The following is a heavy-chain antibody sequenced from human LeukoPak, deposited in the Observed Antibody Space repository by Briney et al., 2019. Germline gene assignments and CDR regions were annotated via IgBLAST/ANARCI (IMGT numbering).Heavy chain of an antibody. Sequence: SETLSLTCTVSGGSISSGGYYWRWIRQHPGKGLEWIGYIYYSGSTYYNPSLKSRVTISVDTSKNQFSLKLSSVTAADTAVYYCARWFGEAPYYFDHWGQGTLVTVSS. CDR2: IYYSGST. J-gene: IGHJ4*02. CDR1: GGSISSGGYY. V-gene: IGHV4-31*03. CDR3: ARWFGEAPYYFDH. D-gene: IGHD3-10*01.